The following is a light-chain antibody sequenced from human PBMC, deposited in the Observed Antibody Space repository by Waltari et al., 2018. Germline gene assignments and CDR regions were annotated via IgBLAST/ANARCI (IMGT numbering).Light chain of an antibody. CDR1: QSISSY. V-gene: IGKV1-39*01. CDR2: AAS. J-gene: IGKJ5*01. CDR3: QQSYSTPRT. Sequence: DIQMTQSPSSLSASVGDRVTITCRARQSISSYLNWYQQKPGKAPKLLSYAASSLQSGVPSRFSGSGSGTDFTLTISSLQPEDFATYYCQQSYSTPRTFGQGTRLEIK.